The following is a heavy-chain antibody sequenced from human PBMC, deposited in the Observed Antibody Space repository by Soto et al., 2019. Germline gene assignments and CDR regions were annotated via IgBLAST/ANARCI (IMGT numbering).Heavy chain of an antibody. J-gene: IGHJ4*02. CDR3: ARGPSCGGDCYRFDY. V-gene: IGHV1-46*01. D-gene: IGHD2-21*02. CDR2: INPGGGRT. Sequence: QVQLVQSGAEVTKPGASVKLSCKASGYTFTSYYIHWVRQAPGQGLEWVAMINPGGGRTKNAQMFQGRVTLTRDTSTGTVDMELSSLTSADPAVYYCARGPSCGGDCYRFDYWGQGSLVTVSS. CDR1: GYTFTSYY.